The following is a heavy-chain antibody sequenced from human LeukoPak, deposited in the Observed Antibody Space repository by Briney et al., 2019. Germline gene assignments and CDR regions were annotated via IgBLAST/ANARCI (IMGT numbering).Heavy chain of an antibody. CDR2: IFTTGST. CDR3: ARDFDGYSSGWFVDY. CDR1: GGSINGGSYY. D-gene: IGHD6-19*01. Sequence: SETLSLTCSVSGGSINGGSYYWSWIRQPAGKPLEWIGHIFTTGSTSYNPSLRTRVTISEDSSKDQFSLNLKSVTAADTAVYYCARDFDGYSSGWFVDYWGQGTLVTVSS. V-gene: IGHV4-61*09. J-gene: IGHJ4*02.